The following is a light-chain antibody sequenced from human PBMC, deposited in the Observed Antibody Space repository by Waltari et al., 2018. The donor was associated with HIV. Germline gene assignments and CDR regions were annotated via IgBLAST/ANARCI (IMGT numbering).Light chain of an antibody. Sequence: EIVLTQSPGTLSVSPGGSATLSCRASQSVASNYLAWYQQKLGQAPRLLVYGASSRATDIPARFSGSGSGTDFTLTSSRLEPEDSAVYYCQQYGRSPYTFGQGTKLEIK. V-gene: IGKV3-20*01. J-gene: IGKJ2*01. CDR2: GAS. CDR3: QQYGRSPYT. CDR1: QSVASNY.